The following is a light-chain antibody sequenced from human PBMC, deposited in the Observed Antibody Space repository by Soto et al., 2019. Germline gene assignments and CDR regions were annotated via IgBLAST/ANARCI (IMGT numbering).Light chain of an antibody. CDR3: QQRSNWPIT. J-gene: IGKJ5*01. CDR2: DAS. CDR1: QSVSNY. Sequence: EIVLTQSPATLSLSPGERATLSCRASQSVSNYLAWYQQKPGQAPRLLIYDASKRSTGIPARFSGSGSGTDFTLTISSLEPEDFAVYYCQQRSNWPITFGQGTRLEIK. V-gene: IGKV3-11*01.